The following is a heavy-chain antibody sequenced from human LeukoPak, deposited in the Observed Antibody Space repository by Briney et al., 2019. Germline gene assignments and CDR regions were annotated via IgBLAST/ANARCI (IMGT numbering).Heavy chain of an antibody. CDR1: GNSITTDYY. J-gene: IGHJ1*01. V-gene: IGHV4-38-2*02. CDR2: MHHSGTT. CDR3: AVYFSGYTHFQC. D-gene: IGHD5-12*01. Sequence: SETLSLTCSVSGNSITTDYYWGWIRPPPGKGPEWIGSMHHSGTTRYNPSPKSRVTISVDTSKNQFSLNLSSVTAADTAVYYCAVYFSGYTHFQCWGQGTLVTVSS.